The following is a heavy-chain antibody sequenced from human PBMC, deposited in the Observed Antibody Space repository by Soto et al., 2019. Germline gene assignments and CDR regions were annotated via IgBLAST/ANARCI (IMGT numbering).Heavy chain of an antibody. J-gene: IGHJ4*02. V-gene: IGHV3-30-3*01. Sequence: QVQLVESGGGVVQPGRSLRLSCAASGFTFSTHAMHWVRQAPGKGLECVAIVSFDGSNKYYADSVKGPFTISRDNSKNTLYLQMSGLTPEDTAVYYCARDQTGITTTGGGRIDHRWQGTLVTVSS. CDR3: ARDQTGITTTGGGRIDH. CDR1: GFTFSTHA. CDR2: VSFDGSNK. D-gene: IGHD1-20*01.